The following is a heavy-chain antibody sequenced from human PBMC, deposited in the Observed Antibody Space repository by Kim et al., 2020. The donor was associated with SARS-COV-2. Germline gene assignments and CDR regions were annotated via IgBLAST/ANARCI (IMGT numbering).Heavy chain of an antibody. J-gene: IGHJ6*02. Sequence: SVKGRLNISRDNSKTTVYLQMNSLRAEDTAVYYCARDRDGYSYGSSGMDVWGQGTTVTVSS. V-gene: IGHV3-30*07. CDR3: ARDRDGYSYGSSGMDV. D-gene: IGHD5-18*01.